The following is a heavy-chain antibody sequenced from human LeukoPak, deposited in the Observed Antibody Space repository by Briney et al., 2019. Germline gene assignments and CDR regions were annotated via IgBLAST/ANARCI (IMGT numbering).Heavy chain of an antibody. J-gene: IGHJ6*03. CDR2: INPSGGST. CDR1: GYTFISYY. Sequence: GASVKVSCKASGYTFISYYMHWVRQAPGQGLEWMGIINPSGGSTSYAQKFQGRVTITVDESTSTAYMELSSLRSEDTAVYYCARGPDWNDYYYYYMDVWGKGTTVTISS. D-gene: IGHD1-1*01. CDR3: ARGPDWNDYYYYYMDV. V-gene: IGHV1-46*01.